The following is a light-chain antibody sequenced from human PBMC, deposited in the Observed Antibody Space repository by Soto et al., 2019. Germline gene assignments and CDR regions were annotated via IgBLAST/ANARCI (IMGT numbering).Light chain of an antibody. V-gene: IGKV3-15*01. Sequence: EIVLTQSPGILSLSPGERVTLSCRASQSVSSSYLTWYQQKPGQAPRLLIYGASTRATGIPARFSGSGSGTEFTLTISSLQSEDFAVYYCQQYNNWRTFGQGTKVDI. J-gene: IGKJ1*01. CDR2: GAS. CDR1: QSVSSSY. CDR3: QQYNNWRT.